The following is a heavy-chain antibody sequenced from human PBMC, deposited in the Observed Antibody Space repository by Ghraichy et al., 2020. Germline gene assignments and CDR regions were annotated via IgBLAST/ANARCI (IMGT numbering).Heavy chain of an antibody. Sequence: GGSLRLSCAASGFSFGNYNMNWVRQAPGKGLEWVSYISGDRSLISYADSVRGRFTISRDNAKNSMYLQMNSLRDEDTAVYYCSRSMTKSFDYWGQGTLVTVS. CDR3: SRSMTKSFDY. J-gene: IGHJ4*02. CDR2: ISGDRSLI. CDR1: GFSFGNYN. V-gene: IGHV3-48*02. D-gene: IGHD4-11*01.